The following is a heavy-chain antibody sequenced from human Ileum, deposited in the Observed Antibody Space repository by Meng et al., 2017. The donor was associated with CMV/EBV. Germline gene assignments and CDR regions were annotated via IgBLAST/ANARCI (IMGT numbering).Heavy chain of an antibody. CDR1: GYTINSDD. CDR3: ARGVRYGAGEKYFDS. Sequence: GYTINSDDNNWVRRAAGEGLEWMGWMNTNGGNTGDAKKFQGRVNISRNTSISTAKMELSRMRSEETAVDYCARGVRYGAGEKYFDSWGQGTLVTVSS. D-gene: IGHD3-10*01. CDR2: MNTNGGNT. J-gene: IGHJ4*02. V-gene: IGHV1-8*03.